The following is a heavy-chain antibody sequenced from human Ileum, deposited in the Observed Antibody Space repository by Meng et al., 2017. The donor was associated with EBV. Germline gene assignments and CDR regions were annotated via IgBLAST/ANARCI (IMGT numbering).Heavy chain of an antibody. J-gene: IGHJ4*02. Sequence: VQLRESGPGPVKPSDTLSLTFAVSGYSISSTNWWGWIRQPPGKGLEWIGYIYYSGSTSYNPSLKSRVTMSVDTSKNQFSLNLNSVTAVDTAVYYCARNVPGTSAYYDWGQGTLVTVSS. CDR2: IYYSGST. D-gene: IGHD3-22*01. CDR3: ARNVPGTSAYYD. CDR1: GYSISSTNW. V-gene: IGHV4-28*01.